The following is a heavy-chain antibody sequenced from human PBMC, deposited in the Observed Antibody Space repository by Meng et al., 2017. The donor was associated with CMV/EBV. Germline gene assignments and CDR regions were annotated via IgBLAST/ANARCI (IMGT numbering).Heavy chain of an antibody. V-gene: IGHV1-2*02. CDR3: AREVATTHDAFDI. CDR2: INPNSGGT. D-gene: IGHD5-12*01. CDR1: GNTFTGYY. Sequence: QGRLVRDGAQVKMPGALVKVSRKASGNTFTGYYMHWVRQAPGQGIEWMGWINPNSGGTNNAQKFQGRVTMTRDTSISTAYMELSRLRSDDTAVYYCAREVATTHDAFDIWGQGTMVTVSS. J-gene: IGHJ3*02.